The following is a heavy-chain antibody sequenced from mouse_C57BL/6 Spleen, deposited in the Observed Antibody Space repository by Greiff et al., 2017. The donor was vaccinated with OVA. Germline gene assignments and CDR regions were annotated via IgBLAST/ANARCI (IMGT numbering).Heavy chain of an antibody. V-gene: IGHV14-4*01. Sequence: EVQLQQSGAELVRPGASVKLSCTASGFNIKDDYMHWVKQRPEQGLEWIGWIDPENGDTEYASKFQGKATITADTSSNTAYLQLSSLTSEDTAVYYCTTRNYSNYGFAYWGQGTLVTVSA. CDR1: GFNIKDDY. CDR2: IDPENGDT. D-gene: IGHD2-5*01. CDR3: TTRNYSNYGFAY. J-gene: IGHJ3*01.